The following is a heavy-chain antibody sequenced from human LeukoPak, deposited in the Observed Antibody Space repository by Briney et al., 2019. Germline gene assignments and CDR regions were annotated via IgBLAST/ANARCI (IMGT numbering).Heavy chain of an antibody. CDR1: GGSFSGYY. CDR2: INHSGST. Sequence: PSETLSLTCAVYGGSFSGYYWSWIRQPPGKGLEWIGEINHSGSTNYNPSLKSRVTISVDTSKNQFSLKLSSVTAADTAVYYCAGGLTGTTYFDYWGQGTLVTVSS. CDR3: AGGLTGTTYFDY. J-gene: IGHJ4*02. D-gene: IGHD1-7*01. V-gene: IGHV4-34*01.